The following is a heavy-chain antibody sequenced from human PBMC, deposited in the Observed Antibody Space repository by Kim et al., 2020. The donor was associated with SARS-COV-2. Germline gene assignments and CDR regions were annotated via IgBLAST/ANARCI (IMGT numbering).Heavy chain of an antibody. D-gene: IGHD3-9*01. J-gene: IGHJ5*02. V-gene: IGHV1-3*01. Sequence: QKFQCRGTITRDTSASTAYMELSSLRSEDTAVYYCARDRLGYYNGWFDPWGQGTLVTVSS. CDR3: ARDRLGYYNGWFDP.